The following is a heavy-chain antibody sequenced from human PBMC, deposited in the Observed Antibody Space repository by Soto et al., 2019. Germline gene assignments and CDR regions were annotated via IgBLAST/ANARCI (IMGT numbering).Heavy chain of an antibody. CDR2: INSDGSYT. J-gene: IGHJ4*02. D-gene: IGHD2-8*02. Sequence: EVQLVESGGGLVQPGGSLRLSCAASGFTFSSYWMHWVRQAPGKGLVWVSRINSDGSYTSYADSVKGRFTISRDNAKNTLYLQMHSLRAVDTAVYYCARREGFCTGGTCYFDHWGQGTLVTVSS. CDR1: GFTFSSYW. CDR3: ARREGFCTGGTCYFDH. V-gene: IGHV3-74*01.